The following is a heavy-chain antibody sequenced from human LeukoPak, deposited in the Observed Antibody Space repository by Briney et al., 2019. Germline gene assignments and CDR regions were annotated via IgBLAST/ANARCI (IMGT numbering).Heavy chain of an antibody. J-gene: IGHJ6*03. Sequence: VMGSCKASGGTFSSYAISWVRQAPGQGLGWMGGIIPIFGTANYAQKVHGIVTITADESTSTAYMELSSLSSEDTAVYICARDYDFWSGYSSQYYYYYMDVWGKGTTVTVSS. CDR1: GGTFSSYA. CDR2: IIPIFGTA. D-gene: IGHD3-3*01. V-gene: IGHV1-69*13. CDR3: ARDYDFWSGYSSQYYYYYMDV.